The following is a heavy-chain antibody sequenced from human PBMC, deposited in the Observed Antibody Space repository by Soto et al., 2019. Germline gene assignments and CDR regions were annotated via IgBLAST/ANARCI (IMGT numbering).Heavy chain of an antibody. V-gene: IGHV3-30-3*01. Sequence: PGGSLRLSCAASGFTFSSYAMHWVRQAPGKGLEWVAVISYDGSNKYYADSVKGRFTISRDNSKNTLYLQMNSLRAEDTAVYYCARGSYGDRRRPTTPPDYWGQGTLVTVSS. J-gene: IGHJ4*02. CDR1: GFTFSSYA. CDR2: ISYDGSNK. D-gene: IGHD4-17*01. CDR3: ARGSYGDRRRPTTPPDY.